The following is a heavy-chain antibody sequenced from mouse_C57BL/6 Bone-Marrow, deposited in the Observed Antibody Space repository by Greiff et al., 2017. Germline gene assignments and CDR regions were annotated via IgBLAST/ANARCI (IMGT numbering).Heavy chain of an antibody. D-gene: IGHD1-1*01. CDR1: GYTFTNYW. Sequence: VQLQQSGAELVRPGTSVKMSCKASGYTFTNYWIGWAKQRPGHGLEWIGDIYPGGGYTNYNEKFKGKATLTADKSSSTAYMQFSSLTSEDSAIYYGARVTTVVATDWYFDVWGTGTTVTVSS. CDR2: IYPGGGYT. J-gene: IGHJ1*03. V-gene: IGHV1-63*01. CDR3: ARVTTVVATDWYFDV.